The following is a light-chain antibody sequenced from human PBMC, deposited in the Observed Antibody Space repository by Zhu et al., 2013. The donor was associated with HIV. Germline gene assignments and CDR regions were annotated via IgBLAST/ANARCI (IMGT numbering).Light chain of an antibody. CDR3: QHYASSPIT. J-gene: IGKJ5*01. CDR1: QSVSSY. V-gene: IGKV3-11*01. Sequence: EIVLTQSPATLSLSPGERATLSCRASQSVSSYLAWFQQKPGQSPRLLIYGASTRASGIPARFTGSGSGTFFTLTISRVETEDFAVYYCQHYASSPITFGQGTRLEMK. CDR2: GAS.